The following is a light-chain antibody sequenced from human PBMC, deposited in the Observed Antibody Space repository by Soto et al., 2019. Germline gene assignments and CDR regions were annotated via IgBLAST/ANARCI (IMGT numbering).Light chain of an antibody. CDR2: GAS. V-gene: IGKV3-20*01. CDR3: QQYGSPPPNA. Sequence: EIVLTQSPGTLSLSPGERATLSCRASQSVSSSYFAWYQQTPRQATRLLIHGASSTATGIPDRSSGGGSATAFTLTISRLEADDVAVYFCQQYGSPPPNAFGQGTKVEIK. CDR1: QSVSSSY. J-gene: IGKJ2*01.